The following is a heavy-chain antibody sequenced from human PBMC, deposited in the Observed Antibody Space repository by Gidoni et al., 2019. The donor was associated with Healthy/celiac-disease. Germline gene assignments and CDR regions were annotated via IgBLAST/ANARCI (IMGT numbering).Heavy chain of an antibody. Sequence: QVQLVQSGAEVKKPGASVKVSCKVSGHTLTELSTHWVRQAPGKGLEWMGGFDPEDGETIYAQKFQGRVTMTEDTFTDTAYMELSSLRSEDTAVYYCATPTTPNSSSWEKYFQHWGQGTLVTVSS. D-gene: IGHD6-13*01. CDR1: GHTLTELS. V-gene: IGHV1-24*01. CDR2: FDPEDGET. CDR3: ATPTTPNSSSWEKYFQH. J-gene: IGHJ1*01.